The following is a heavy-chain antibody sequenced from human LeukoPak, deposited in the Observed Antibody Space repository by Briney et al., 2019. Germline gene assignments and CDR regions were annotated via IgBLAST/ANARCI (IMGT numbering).Heavy chain of an antibody. CDR1: GGSFSGYY. V-gene: IGHV4-34*01. J-gene: IGHJ6*03. D-gene: IGHD4-11*01. CDR2: INHSGST. Sequence: SETLSLTCAVYGGSFSGYYWSWIRQPPGKGLEWIGEINHSGSTNYNPSLKSRVTISVDTSKNQFSLKLSSVTAADTAVYYCARGYSNYVNYYMDIWGKGTTVTVSS. CDR3: ARGYSNYVNYYMDI.